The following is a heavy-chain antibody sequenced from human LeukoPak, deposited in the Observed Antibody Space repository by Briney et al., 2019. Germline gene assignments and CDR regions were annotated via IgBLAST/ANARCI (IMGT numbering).Heavy chain of an antibody. Sequence: GGSLRLSCAASGFTFSSYAMHWVRQAPGKGLEWVSVISYDGSNKYYADSVKGRFTISRDNYKNTLYLQINSLRAEETAVYYCPSSSSSLGADDAFDIWGQGTMVTVSS. CDR1: GFTFSSYA. D-gene: IGHD1-26*01. V-gene: IGHV3-30*04. CDR2: ISYDGSNK. J-gene: IGHJ3*02. CDR3: PSSSSSLGADDAFDI.